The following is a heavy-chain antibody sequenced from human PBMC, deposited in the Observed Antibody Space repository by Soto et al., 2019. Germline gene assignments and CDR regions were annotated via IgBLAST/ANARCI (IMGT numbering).Heavy chain of an antibody. V-gene: IGHV4-39*01. Sequence: PSATLSLTCTVSGNSIGTTHSYWAWIRQSPGKGLEWIGNIHYSGSTYYMPSLRSRVTLSVDTSKNQFSLMLTSVTAEDTAVYYCARHEGNGNVCPLDYWGQGILVTVSS. CDR3: ARHEGNGNVCPLDY. CDR2: IHYSGST. J-gene: IGHJ4*02. CDR1: GNSIGTTHSY. D-gene: IGHD2-8*01.